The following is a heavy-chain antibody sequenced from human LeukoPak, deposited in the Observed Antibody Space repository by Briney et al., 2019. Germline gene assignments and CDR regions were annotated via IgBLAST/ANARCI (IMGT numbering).Heavy chain of an antibody. J-gene: IGHJ3*02. CDR2: IKGDGSAR. CDR3: ARDRGWIQHDI. D-gene: IGHD5-18*01. V-gene: IGHV3-7*01. CDR1: GFAFSDSW. Sequence: GGSLRLSCAASGFAFSDSWMTWIRQAPGKGLEWVAFIKGDGSARKYVDSVKGRFTISRDNAKNSLFLQMNSLRAEDTAVYYCARDRGWIQHDIWGQGTMVTVS.